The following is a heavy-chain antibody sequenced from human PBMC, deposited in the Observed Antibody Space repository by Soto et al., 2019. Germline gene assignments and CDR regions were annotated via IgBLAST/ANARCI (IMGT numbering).Heavy chain of an antibody. D-gene: IGHD6-6*01. CDR3: ARDGSRSSNGMGV. CDR1: GFTFSNYG. Sequence: QVQLVESGGGVVQPGRSLRLSCETSGFTFSNYGMHWVRQAPGKGLEWVAVIWDDGSGKYYADSVRGRFTISRDNSKNTLYLQRSSLRAEDTAVYYCARDGSRSSNGMGVWGQGTTVTVSS. J-gene: IGHJ6*02. V-gene: IGHV3-33*01. CDR2: IWDDGSGK.